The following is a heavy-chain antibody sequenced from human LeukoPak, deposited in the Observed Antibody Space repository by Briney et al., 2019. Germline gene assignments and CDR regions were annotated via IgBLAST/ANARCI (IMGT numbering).Heavy chain of an antibody. V-gene: IGHV3-74*01. Sequence: GGSLRLSCAASGFTFSNYWMHWVRQAPGKGLVWVSRITSDGSTTSYADSVKGRFTISRDNAKNTLYLQMNSLRAEDTAVYYCARDFTGVRSNNWFDPWGQGTLVTVSS. CDR1: GFTFSNYW. D-gene: IGHD3-10*01. J-gene: IGHJ5*02. CDR3: ARDFTGVRSNNWFDP. CDR2: ITSDGSTT.